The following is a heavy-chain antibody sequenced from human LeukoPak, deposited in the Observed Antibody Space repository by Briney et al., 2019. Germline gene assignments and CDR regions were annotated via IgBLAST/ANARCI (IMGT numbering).Heavy chain of an antibody. CDR2: ISPSGTYI. V-gene: IGHV3-21*06. D-gene: IGHD3-16*01. Sequence: GGSLRLSCAASGFTFSSFKMTWVRQAPGKGLEWVASISPSGTYIYYGDSLKGRVTVSRDNAKSLLFLHMSSLRPDDTAVYYCARDFTGGEYFDSWGQGALVSVSS. CDR1: GFTFSSFK. CDR3: ARDFTGGEYFDS. J-gene: IGHJ4*02.